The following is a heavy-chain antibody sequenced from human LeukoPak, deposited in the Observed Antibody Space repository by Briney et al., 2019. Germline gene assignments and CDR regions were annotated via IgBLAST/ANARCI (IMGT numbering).Heavy chain of an antibody. CDR2: ITSSSSCI. J-gene: IGHJ4*02. D-gene: IGHD3/OR15-3a*01. CDR3: ARDLDYVVWAQDY. CDR1: GFTFTSYS. Sequence: GGSLRLSCADSGFTFTSYSMNRVRQAPGRRLECVSSITSSSSCIYYADSVKGRFTISRDNAKNSLYLQIISLRAEDTAVYYVARDLDYVVWAQDYWGQGTLVTVSS. V-gene: IGHV3-21*01.